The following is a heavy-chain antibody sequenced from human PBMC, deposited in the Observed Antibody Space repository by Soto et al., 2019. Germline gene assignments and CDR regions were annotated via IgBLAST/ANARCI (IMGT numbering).Heavy chain of an antibody. CDR2: ISGSGDST. V-gene: IGHV3-23*01. Sequence: GESLKISCAASGFTFSSYAMSWVRQAPGKGLEWVSAISGSGDSTYYADSVKGRFTLSRDISKSTLYLQMNSLRAEDTAVYYCAKASSSSWTFFYSYYMAVWGKGTTVTVSS. D-gene: IGHD6-13*01. CDR3: AKASSSSWTFFYSYYMAV. J-gene: IGHJ6*03. CDR1: GFTFSSYA.